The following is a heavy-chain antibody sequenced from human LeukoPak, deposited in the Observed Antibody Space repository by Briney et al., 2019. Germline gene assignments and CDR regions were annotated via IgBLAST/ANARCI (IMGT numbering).Heavy chain of an antibody. CDR1: GGSISSGGYY. Sequence: PSETLSLTCTVSGGSISSGGYYWSWIRQHPGKGLQWIGYIYHSGSTYYNPSLKSRVTISVDTSKNQFSLKLSSVTAADTAVYYCARDPGVGEREQYYYYGMDVWGQGTTVTVSS. CDR3: ARDPGVGEREQYYYYGMDV. CDR2: IYHSGST. J-gene: IGHJ6*02. D-gene: IGHD3-3*01. V-gene: IGHV4-31*03.